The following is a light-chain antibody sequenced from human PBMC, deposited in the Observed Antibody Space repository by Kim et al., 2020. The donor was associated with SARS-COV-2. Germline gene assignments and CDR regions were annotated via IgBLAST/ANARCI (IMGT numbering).Light chain of an antibody. J-gene: IGLJ1*01. Sequence: PGQSVTIACTGTSSDVGGYNYVSWYQQHPGKAPKLMIYDVSKRPSGVPDRFSGSKSGNTASLTISGLQAEDEADYYCCSYAGSYVFGTGTKVTVL. CDR1: SSDVGGYNY. V-gene: IGLV2-11*01. CDR3: CSYAGSYV. CDR2: DVS.